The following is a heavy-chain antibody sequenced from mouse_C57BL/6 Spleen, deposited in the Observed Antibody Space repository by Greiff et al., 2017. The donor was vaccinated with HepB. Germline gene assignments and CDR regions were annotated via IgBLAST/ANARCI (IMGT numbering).Heavy chain of an antibody. CDR3: ARGDYYGSRRDFDY. J-gene: IGHJ2*01. D-gene: IGHD1-1*01. CDR1: GYTFTSYW. CDR2: IDPSDSYT. V-gene: IGHV1-59*01. Sequence: VQLQQPGAELVRPGTSVKLSCKASGYTFTSYWMHWVKQRPGQGLEWIGVIDPSDSYTNYNQKFKGKATLTVDTSSSTAYMQLSSLTSEDSAVYYCARGDYYGSRRDFDYWGQGTTLTVSS.